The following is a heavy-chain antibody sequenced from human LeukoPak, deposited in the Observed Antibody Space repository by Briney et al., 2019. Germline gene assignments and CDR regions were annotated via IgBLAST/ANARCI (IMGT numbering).Heavy chain of an antibody. CDR3: AKITTGYYDY. D-gene: IGHD3-9*01. CDR1: GFTFSSYG. CDR2: ISGSGGNT. V-gene: IGHV3-23*01. J-gene: IGHJ4*02. Sequence: GGSLRLSCAASGFTFSSYGMTWVRQAPGKGPEWVSSISGSGGNTYYADSVKGRFTISRDNSKNTLYLQMNSLRAEDTAVYYCAKITTGYYDYWGQGTLVTVSS.